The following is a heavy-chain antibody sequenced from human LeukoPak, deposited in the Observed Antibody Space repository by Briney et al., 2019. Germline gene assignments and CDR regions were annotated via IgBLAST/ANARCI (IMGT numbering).Heavy chain of an antibody. J-gene: IGHJ5*02. D-gene: IGHD6-13*01. CDR1: GYTFTTYT. CDR2: INSGYGNT. CDR3: ARDSYMAADDTWFDA. Sequence: ASVKVSCKASGYTFTTYTIHWVRQAPGQRLEWMGWINSGYGNTKYSQKFQGRVTITSDTSASTAYMEVRSLTSEDTAKYYCARDSYMAADDTWFDAWGQGTLVTVSS. V-gene: IGHV1-3*01.